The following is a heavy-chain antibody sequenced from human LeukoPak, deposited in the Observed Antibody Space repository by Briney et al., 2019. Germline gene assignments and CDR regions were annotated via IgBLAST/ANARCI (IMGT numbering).Heavy chain of an antibody. D-gene: IGHD3-9*01. CDR1: GFTFTTYA. Sequence: PGGSLRLSCAASGFTFTTYAMGRVRQSPGKGLEWVSSISGGGGGTYYAEFVKGRFTISRDNSKNTLYLQMNSLRAEDTAVYYCAKFYDILTGYFDHWGQGTLVTVSS. V-gene: IGHV3-23*01. CDR2: ISGGGGGT. J-gene: IGHJ4*02. CDR3: AKFYDILTGYFDH.